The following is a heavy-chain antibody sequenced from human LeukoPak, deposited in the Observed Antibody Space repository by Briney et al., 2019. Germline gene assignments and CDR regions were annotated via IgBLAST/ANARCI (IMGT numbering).Heavy chain of an antibody. V-gene: IGHV3-74*01. Sequence: GGSLRLSCVASGFTFSSYWVHWVRQVPGKGLVWVSRINSDGSDTTYADSVKGRFTISRGNAKNTLYLQINSLRAEDTAVYYCARDFRRYFDYWGQGTLVTVSS. CDR3: ARDFRRYFDY. CDR2: INSDGSDT. CDR1: GFTFSSYW. J-gene: IGHJ4*02.